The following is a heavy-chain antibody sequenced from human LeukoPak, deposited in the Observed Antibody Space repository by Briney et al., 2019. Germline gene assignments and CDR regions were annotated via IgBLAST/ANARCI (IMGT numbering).Heavy chain of an antibody. V-gene: IGHV3-48*03. D-gene: IGHD5-12*01. CDR3: AREVVTQAIYSGYDAFEI. CDR2: ISSSGSTI. J-gene: IGHJ3*02. CDR1: GFSFGSYE. Sequence: GGSLRLSCVASGFSFGSYEMTWVRQAPGKGLEWISYISSSGSTIYYADSVKGRFTVSRDNAQNSLYLQMSSLRAEDTAVYYCAREVVTQAIYSGYDAFEIWGQGTMVTVSS.